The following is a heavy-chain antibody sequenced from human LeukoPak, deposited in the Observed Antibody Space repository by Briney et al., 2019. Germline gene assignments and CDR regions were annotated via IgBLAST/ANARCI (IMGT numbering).Heavy chain of an antibody. D-gene: IGHD3-9*01. CDR1: GGTFSSYA. CDR3: ARGRAVNWLPFDY. Sequence: SVTVSCKASGGTFSSYAISWERQAPGQGLEWMGGIIPIFGTANYAQKFQGRVTITADESTSTAYMELSSLRSEDTAVYYCARGRAVNWLPFDYWGQGTLVTVSS. J-gene: IGHJ4*02. CDR2: IIPIFGTA. V-gene: IGHV1-69*01.